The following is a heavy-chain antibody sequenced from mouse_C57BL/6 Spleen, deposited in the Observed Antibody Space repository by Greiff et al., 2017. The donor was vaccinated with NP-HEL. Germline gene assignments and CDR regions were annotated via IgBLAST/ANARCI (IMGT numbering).Heavy chain of an antibody. D-gene: IGHD1-1*01. CDR1: GFTFSSYT. CDR2: ISGGGGNT. Sequence: EVQVVESGGGLVKPGGSLKLSCAASGFTFSSYTMSWVRQTPEKRLEWVATISGGGGNTYYPDSVKGRFTISRDNAKNTLYLQMSSLRSEDTALYYCARQITTVVAPYAMDYWGQGTSVTVSS. J-gene: IGHJ4*01. V-gene: IGHV5-9*01. CDR3: ARQITTVVAPYAMDY.